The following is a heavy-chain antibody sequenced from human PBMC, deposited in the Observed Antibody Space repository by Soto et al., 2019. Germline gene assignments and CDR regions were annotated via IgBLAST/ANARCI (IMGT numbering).Heavy chain of an antibody. Sequence: QVQLVQSGDEVKKPGSSVKVSCKASGDTFTNHVFTWVRQAPGQGLEWMGGIISLFGTPNYSRRFQGRVTFTAGAPTARRYMELRSLRSGDTAVYYCASNLGSGYDRGDYWGQGPGVTVSS. V-gene: IGHV1-69*12. D-gene: IGHD5-12*01. CDR3: ASNLGSGYDRGDY. CDR2: IISLFGTP. CDR1: GDTFTNHV. J-gene: IGHJ4*02.